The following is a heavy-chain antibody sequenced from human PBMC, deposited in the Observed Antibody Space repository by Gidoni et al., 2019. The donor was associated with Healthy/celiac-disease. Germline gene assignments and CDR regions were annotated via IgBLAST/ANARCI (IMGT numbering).Heavy chain of an antibody. CDR3: ARGVINIVVVVAATGGNWGMDV. V-gene: IGHV4-34*01. Sequence: QVQLQQWGAGLLKPSETLSLTCAVYGGSFSGYYWSWIRQPPGKGLEWIGEINHSGSTNYNPSLKSRVTISVDTSKNQFSLKLSSVTAADTAVYYCARGVINIVVVVAATGGNWGMDVWGQGTTVTVSS. J-gene: IGHJ6*02. CDR1: GGSFSGYY. D-gene: IGHD2-15*01. CDR2: INHSGST.